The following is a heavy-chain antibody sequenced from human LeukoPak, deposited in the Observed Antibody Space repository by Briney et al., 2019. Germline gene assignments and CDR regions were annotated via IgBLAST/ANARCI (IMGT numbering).Heavy chain of an antibody. CDR1: GFTFSSYA. Sequence: GGSLRLSCAASGFTFSSYAMSWVRQAPGKGLEWVSAISGSGGSTYYADSVKGRFTISRDNFKNTLYLQMNSLRAEDTAVYYCAKDFNVLLWFGEPRLYGMDVWGKGTTVTVSS. CDR2: ISGSGGST. CDR3: AKDFNVLLWFGEPRLYGMDV. D-gene: IGHD3-10*01. V-gene: IGHV3-23*01. J-gene: IGHJ6*04.